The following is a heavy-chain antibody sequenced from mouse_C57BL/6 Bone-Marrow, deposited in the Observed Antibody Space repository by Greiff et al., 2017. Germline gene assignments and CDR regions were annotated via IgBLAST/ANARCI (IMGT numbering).Heavy chain of an antibody. CDR1: GYTFTSYG. J-gene: IGHJ4*01. CDR2: IYPRSGNT. CDR3: ARRSIYYGNYYAMDY. Sequence: QVQLQQSGAELARPGASVKLSCKASGYTFTSYGISWVKQRTGQGLEWLGGIYPRSGNTYYNEKLKGKAPLTADKSSSTADMELRSLTSEDSAVYFCARRSIYYGNYYAMDYWGQGTSVTVSS. V-gene: IGHV1-81*01. D-gene: IGHD2-1*01.